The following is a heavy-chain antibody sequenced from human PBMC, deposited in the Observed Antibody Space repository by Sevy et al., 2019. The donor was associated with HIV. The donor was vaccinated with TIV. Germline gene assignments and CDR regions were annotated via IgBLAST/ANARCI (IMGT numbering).Heavy chain of an antibody. Sequence: ASVKVSCKASGYTFTGYYMHWVRQAPGQGLEWMGWINPNSGGTNYAQKFQGRVTMTRDTSISTAYMELSRLRSDDTAVYYCASDEAHSSSSPLYYYYGMDVWGQGTTVTVSS. CDR3: ASDEAHSSSSPLYYYYGMDV. D-gene: IGHD6-6*01. V-gene: IGHV1-2*02. CDR2: INPNSGGT. J-gene: IGHJ6*02. CDR1: GYTFTGYY.